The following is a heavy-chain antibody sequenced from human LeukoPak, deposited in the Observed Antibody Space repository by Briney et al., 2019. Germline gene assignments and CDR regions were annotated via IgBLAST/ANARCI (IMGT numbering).Heavy chain of an antibody. CDR3: ARRGHLGESWAGIDS. V-gene: IGHV3-33*01. D-gene: IGHD3-16*01. CDR2: IWHDENAK. Sequence: GGSLRLSCATSGFTFNTYDIHWVRQAPGKGLEWVAAIWHDENAKFYADSVKGRFTVSRDNSKNTLYLQMNSLRADDTAVYYCARRGHLGESWAGIDSWGQGTLVTVSS. J-gene: IGHJ4*02. CDR1: GFTFNTYD.